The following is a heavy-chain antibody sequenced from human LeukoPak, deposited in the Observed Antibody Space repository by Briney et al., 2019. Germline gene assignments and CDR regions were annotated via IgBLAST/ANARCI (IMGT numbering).Heavy chain of an antibody. J-gene: IGHJ6*03. V-gene: IGHV4-59*01. CDR2: IFYNGNT. Sequence: PGGSLRLSCAASGFTFSSYAMSWVRQPPGKGLEWIAYIFYNGNTNYNPSLKSRVTISLDTSKKQVSLKVSSVTAADTAVYYCARGGYYYMDVWGKGTTVTVSS. CDR1: GFTFSSYA. CDR3: ARGGYYYMDV.